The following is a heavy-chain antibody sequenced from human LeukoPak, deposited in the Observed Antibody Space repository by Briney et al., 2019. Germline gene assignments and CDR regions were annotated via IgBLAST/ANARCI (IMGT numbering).Heavy chain of an antibody. V-gene: IGHV4-34*01. CDR1: GGSFNNNY. CDR3: ARETKTFYFDSSAYYPYYFDY. CDR2: INHSGST. J-gene: IGHJ4*02. D-gene: IGHD3-22*01. Sequence: SETLSLTCGVSGGSFNNNYWSWIRQPPGKGLEWIGEINHSGSTNYNPSLKSRVTISVDKSKNQFSLKLSSVTAADTAVYYCARETKTFYFDSSAYYPYYFDYWGQGTLVTVSS.